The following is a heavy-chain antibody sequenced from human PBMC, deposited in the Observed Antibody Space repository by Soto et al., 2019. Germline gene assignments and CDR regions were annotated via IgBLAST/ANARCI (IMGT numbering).Heavy chain of an antibody. V-gene: IGHV5-51*01. CDR2: IYPGDSDT. CDR3: ARRRSIPYYDILTGYYYFDY. CDR1: GYSFTSYW. D-gene: IGHD3-9*01. J-gene: IGHJ4*02. Sequence: GESLKISCKGSGYSFTSYWIGWVRQMPGKGLEWMGIIYPGDSDTRYSPSFQGQVTISADKSISTAYLQWSSLKASDTAMYYCARRRSIPYYDILTGYYYFDYWGQGTLVTVSS.